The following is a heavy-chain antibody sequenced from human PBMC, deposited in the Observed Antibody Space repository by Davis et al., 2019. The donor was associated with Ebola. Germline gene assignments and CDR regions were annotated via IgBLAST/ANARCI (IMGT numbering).Heavy chain of an antibody. D-gene: IGHD6-13*01. CDR3: ARDRSSS. V-gene: IGHV1-46*01. CDR2: INPSGGST. J-gene: IGHJ4*02. CDR1: GYTFTSYY. Sequence: ASVKVSCKASGYTFTSYYMHWVRQAPGQGLEWMGIINPSGGSTSYAQKLQGRVTMTTDTSTSTAYMELRSLRSDDTAVYYCARDRSSSWGQGTLVTVSS.